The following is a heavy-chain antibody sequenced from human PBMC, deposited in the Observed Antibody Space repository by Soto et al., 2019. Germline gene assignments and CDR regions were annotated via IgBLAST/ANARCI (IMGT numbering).Heavy chain of an antibody. D-gene: IGHD6-19*01. J-gene: IGHJ4*02. V-gene: IGHV3-48*01. CDR2: ISSSSTI. Sequence: GGSLRLSCAASGFTFSSYSMNWVRQAPGKGLEWVSYISSSSTIYYADSVKGRFTISRDNAKNSLYLQMNSLRAEDTAVYYCARDSSGWEIDYWGQGTLVTVSS. CDR1: GFTFSSYS. CDR3: ARDSSGWEIDY.